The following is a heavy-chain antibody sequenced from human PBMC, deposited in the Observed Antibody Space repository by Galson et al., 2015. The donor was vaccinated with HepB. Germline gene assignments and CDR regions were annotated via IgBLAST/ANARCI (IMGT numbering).Heavy chain of an antibody. J-gene: IGHJ4*02. V-gene: IGHV3-53*01. CDR3: ARGYSRSWYSGLGF. D-gene: IGHD6-13*01. CDR2: IYTGGKT. Sequence: SLRLSCAAPGFTVSSNYMSWVRQAPGRGLECVSVIYTGGKTDYADSVRGRFIISRDNSKNTLSLQMNSLRVDDTAVYYCARGYSRSWYSGLGFWGQGTLVTVSS. CDR1: GFTVSSNY.